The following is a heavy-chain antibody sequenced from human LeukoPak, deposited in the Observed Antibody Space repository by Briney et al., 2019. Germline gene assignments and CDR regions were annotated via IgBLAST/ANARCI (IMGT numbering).Heavy chain of an antibody. D-gene: IGHD3-3*01. CDR2: ISGSGGST. CDR3: AKSGNYDFWSGYHSYYFDY. J-gene: IGHJ4*02. Sequence: GSLRLSCAASGFTFSSYAMSWVRQAPGKGLEWVSAISGSGGSTYYADSVKGRFTISRDNSKNTLYLQMNSLRAEDTAVYYCAKSGNYDFWSGYHSYYFDYWGQGTLVTVSS. CDR1: GFTFSSYA. V-gene: IGHV3-23*01.